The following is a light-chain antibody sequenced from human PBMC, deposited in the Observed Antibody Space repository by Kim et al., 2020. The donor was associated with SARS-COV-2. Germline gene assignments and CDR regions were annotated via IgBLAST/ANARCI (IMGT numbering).Light chain of an antibody. CDR2: QDS. CDR3: QAWDSSTPYV. V-gene: IGLV3-1*01. Sequence: VYPGPTASITCSGGKLGDKYACWYQQKPGQSPVLVIYQDSKRPSGIPERFSGSNSGNTATLTISGTQAMDEADYYCQAWDSSTPYVFGTGTKVTVL. J-gene: IGLJ1*01. CDR1: KLGDKY.